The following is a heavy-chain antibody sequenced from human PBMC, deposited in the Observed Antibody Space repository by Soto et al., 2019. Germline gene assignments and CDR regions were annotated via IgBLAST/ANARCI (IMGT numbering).Heavy chain of an antibody. Sequence: TQTLSLTCTVSDDSISSHYWGWIRQPPGKGLEWIGYIYYSGSTNYNPSLKSRVTISVDTSKNQFSLKLSSVTAADTAVYYCARRYGASFDYWGQGTLVTVS. CDR2: IYYSGST. D-gene: IGHD4-17*01. V-gene: IGHV4-59*11. J-gene: IGHJ4*02. CDR1: DDSISSHY. CDR3: ARRYGASFDY.